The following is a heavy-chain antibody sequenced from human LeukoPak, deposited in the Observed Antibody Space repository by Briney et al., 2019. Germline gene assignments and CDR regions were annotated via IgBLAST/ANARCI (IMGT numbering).Heavy chain of an antibody. CDR2: INPNTGNP. CDR1: GYTFTNYA. J-gene: IGHJ4*02. Sequence: ASVKVSCKSSGYTFTNYAMNWVRQAPGQGLEWMGWINPNTGNPTYAQGFTGRFVFSLDTSVSTTYLQISSLKAEDTAVYYCARGYLRLGELSLPDYWGQGTLVTVSS. CDR3: ARGYLRLGELSLPDY. V-gene: IGHV7-4-1*02. D-gene: IGHD3-16*02.